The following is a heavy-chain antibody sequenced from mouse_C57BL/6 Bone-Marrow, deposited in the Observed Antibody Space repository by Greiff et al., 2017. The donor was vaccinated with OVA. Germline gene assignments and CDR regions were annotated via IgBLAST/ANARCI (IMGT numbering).Heavy chain of an antibody. CDR1: GYTFTSYG. CDR3: AREGYWYFDV. Sequence: VQLQESGAELARPGASVKLSCKASGYTFTSYGISWVKQRTGQGLEWIGEIYPRSGNTYYNEKFKGKATLTADKSSSTAYMELRSLTSEDSAVYFCAREGYWYFDVWGTGTTVTVSS. J-gene: IGHJ1*03. CDR2: IYPRSGNT. V-gene: IGHV1-81*01.